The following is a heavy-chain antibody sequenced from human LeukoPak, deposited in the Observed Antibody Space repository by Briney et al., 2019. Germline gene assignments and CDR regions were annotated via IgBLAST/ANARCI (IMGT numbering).Heavy chain of an antibody. J-gene: IGHJ5*02. V-gene: IGHV4-34*01. CDR1: GGSFNISN. Sequence: PSETLSLTCAVYGGSFNISNGTGIRHPPGKGLEGIGESYHSGSPNYNPSLKSRVTISVDTSKNQFSLKLTSVTAADTAVYYCARKHMAVTTTYRGWFDPWGQGTLVTVSS. CDR3: ARKHMAVTTTYRGWFDP. D-gene: IGHD4-17*01. CDR2: SYHSGSP.